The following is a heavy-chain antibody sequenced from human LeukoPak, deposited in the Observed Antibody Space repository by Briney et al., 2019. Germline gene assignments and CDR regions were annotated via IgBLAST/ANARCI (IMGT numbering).Heavy chain of an antibody. Sequence: SETLSLTCTVSGGSISSYYWSWIRQPAGKGMEWIGRIYPSGSTNYNPSLESRVTMSVDTSKNQFSLKLSSVTAADTALYYCARDPGKRWLFDLWGQGTLVTV. CDR2: IYPSGST. CDR3: ARDPGKRWLFDL. V-gene: IGHV4-4*07. J-gene: IGHJ4*02. CDR1: GGSISSYY. D-gene: IGHD3-9*01.